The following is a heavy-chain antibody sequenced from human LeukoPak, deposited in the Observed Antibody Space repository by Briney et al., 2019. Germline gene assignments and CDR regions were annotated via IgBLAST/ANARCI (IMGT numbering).Heavy chain of an antibody. J-gene: IGHJ6*02. V-gene: IGHV3-23*01. CDR1: GFTFSSYA. CDR2: ISGSGFTT. Sequence: PGGSLRLSCAASGFTFSSYAMSWVRQAPGKGLEWVSAISGSGFTTYYADSVKGRFTISRDSSKNTLYLQMNSLRVEDTAVYYCAKNGGPHGMDVWGQGTTVTVSS. CDR3: AKNGGPHGMDV. D-gene: IGHD3-16*01.